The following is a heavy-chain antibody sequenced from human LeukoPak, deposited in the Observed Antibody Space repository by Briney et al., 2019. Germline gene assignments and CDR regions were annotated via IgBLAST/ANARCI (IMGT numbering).Heavy chain of an antibody. Sequence: PGGSLRPSCVASGFTFSNYWMSWVRQAPGKGLEWVANIKQDGSDKYYVGSVKGRFTISKDNAKNSLFLQMNSLRAEDTAVYYCARDRGRGFDPWGQGTLVTVSS. J-gene: IGHJ5*02. V-gene: IGHV3-7*01. CDR1: GFTFSNYW. CDR3: ARDRGRGFDP. D-gene: IGHD3-10*01. CDR2: IKQDGSDK.